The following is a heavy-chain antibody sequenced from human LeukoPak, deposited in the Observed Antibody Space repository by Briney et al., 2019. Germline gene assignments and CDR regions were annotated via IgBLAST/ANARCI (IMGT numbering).Heavy chain of an antibody. CDR3: ARGGGGDYFDY. D-gene: IGHD3-16*01. CDR2: IYYSGST. Sequence: NPSETLSLTCTVSAGSISSSDYNWGWIPQPPGKGLEWIGNIYYSGSTYYNPSLKSRVTISVVTSQNQFSLRLSSVTPADTAVYYCARGGGGDYFDYWGQGTLVTVSS. CDR1: AGSISSSDYN. J-gene: IGHJ4*02. V-gene: IGHV4-39*01.